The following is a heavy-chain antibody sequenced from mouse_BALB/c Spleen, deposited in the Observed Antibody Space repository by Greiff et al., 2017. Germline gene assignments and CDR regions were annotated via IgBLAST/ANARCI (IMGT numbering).Heavy chain of an antibody. CDR3: ASRGGIITTDYAMDY. CDR2: ISTYYGDA. J-gene: IGHJ4*01. CDR1: GYTFTDYA. Sequence: QVQLQQSGAELVRPGVSVKISCKGSGYTFTDYAMHWVKQSHAKSLEWIGVISTYYGDASYNQKFKGKATMTVDKSSSTAYMELARLTSEDSAIYYCASRGGIITTDYAMDYWGQGTSVTVSS. D-gene: IGHD1-1*01. V-gene: IGHV1S137*01.